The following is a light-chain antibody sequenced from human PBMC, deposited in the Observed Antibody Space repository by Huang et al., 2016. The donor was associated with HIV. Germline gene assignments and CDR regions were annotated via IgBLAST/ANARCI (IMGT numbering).Light chain of an antibody. J-gene: IGKJ3*01. CDR1: QSVTRN. CDR3: QQYNNWPLT. Sequence: EIVMTQSPATLSVSPGGRATLSCRASQSVTRNLAWYQQRLDQAPRLLLYGTFSGEFTRATGIPDRFSGSGSGTQFTLTISSLQSEDFAVYFCQQYNNWPLTFGPGTKVDIK. CDR2: GTFSGEF. V-gene: IGKV3-15*01.